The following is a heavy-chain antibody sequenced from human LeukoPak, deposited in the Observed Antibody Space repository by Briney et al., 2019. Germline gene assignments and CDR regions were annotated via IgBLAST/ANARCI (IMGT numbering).Heavy chain of an antibody. V-gene: IGHV1-46*01. J-gene: IGHJ5*02. Sequence: ASVKVSCKASGYTFTGYYMHWVRQAPGQGLEWMGWINPSGGSTSYAQKFQGRVTMTRDMSTSTVYMELSSLRSEDTAVYYCAREYGIRGDYVNWFDPWGQGTLVTVSS. D-gene: IGHD4-17*01. CDR3: AREYGIRGDYVNWFDP. CDR2: INPSGGST. CDR1: GYTFTGYY.